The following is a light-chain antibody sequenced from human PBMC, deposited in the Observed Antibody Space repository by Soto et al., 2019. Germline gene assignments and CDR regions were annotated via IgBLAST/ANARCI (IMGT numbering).Light chain of an antibody. CDR1: QSVASTY. Sequence: EIVLTQSPGTLSLSPGERATLSCRTSQSVASTYLAWYQQKVGQAPRLVIYGTSTRATGIPDRFSGSGSGTDFTLTISRLEPEDSAVYYCQQYDGSVYTFGQGTKLEIQ. V-gene: IGKV3-20*01. J-gene: IGKJ2*01. CDR3: QQYDGSVYT. CDR2: GTS.